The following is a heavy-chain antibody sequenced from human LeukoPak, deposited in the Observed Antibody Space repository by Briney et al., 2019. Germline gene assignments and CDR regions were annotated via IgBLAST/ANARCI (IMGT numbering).Heavy chain of an antibody. CDR1: GFTFSAYW. Sequence: GGSLRLSCAASGFTFSAYWMNWVRQAPGKGLEWVSYISSSSSTIYYADSVKGRFTISRDNAKNSLYLQMNSLRAEDTAVYYCARALRYVGDYWGQGTLVTISS. D-gene: IGHD5-12*01. V-gene: IGHV3-48*04. CDR3: ARALRYVGDY. J-gene: IGHJ4*02. CDR2: ISSSSSTI.